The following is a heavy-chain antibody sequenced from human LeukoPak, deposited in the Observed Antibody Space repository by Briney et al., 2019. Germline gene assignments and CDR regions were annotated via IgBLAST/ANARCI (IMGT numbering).Heavy chain of an antibody. D-gene: IGHD3-10*01. J-gene: IGHJ6*03. CDR2: INPYNGNT. V-gene: IGHV1-18*01. CDR3: ARTGTFYYYMDV. Sequence: ASVKVSCKASGYTFASYAISWVRQAPGQGLEWMGWINPYNGNTNYAQKLQGRVTMTTDTSTSTAYMELRSLRSDDTAVFYCARTGTFYYYMDVWGKGTTVTVSS. CDR1: GYTFASYA.